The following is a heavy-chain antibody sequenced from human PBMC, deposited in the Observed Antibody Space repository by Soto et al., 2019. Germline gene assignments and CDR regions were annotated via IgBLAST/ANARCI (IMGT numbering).Heavy chain of an antibody. CDR3: ASDQGFGGTTSGGFDY. V-gene: IGHV4-61*01. J-gene: IGHJ4*02. D-gene: IGHD1-7*01. CDR2: IYYSGST. Sequence: SETLSLTCTVSGGSVSIGSYYWSWIRQHPGKGLEWIGYIYYSGSTNYNPSLKSRVTISVDTSKNQFSLKLSSVTAADTAVYYCASDQGFGGTTSGGFDYWGQGTLVIVSS. CDR1: GGSVSIGSYY.